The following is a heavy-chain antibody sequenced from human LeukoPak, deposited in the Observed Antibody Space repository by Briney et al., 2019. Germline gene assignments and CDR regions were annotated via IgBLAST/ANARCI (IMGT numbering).Heavy chain of an antibody. CDR2: INSDGSSA. CDR1: GFTFSNYW. Sequence: GGSLRLSCTASGFTFSNYWMHWVRQAPGKGLVWVSRINSDGSSASYADSVKGRFTISRDSAKNTLYLQMNSLRPEDTAVYYCARAKYEAVAGISPFDYWGQGTLVTVSS. J-gene: IGHJ4*02. D-gene: IGHD6-19*01. CDR3: ARAKYEAVAGISPFDY. V-gene: IGHV3-74*01.